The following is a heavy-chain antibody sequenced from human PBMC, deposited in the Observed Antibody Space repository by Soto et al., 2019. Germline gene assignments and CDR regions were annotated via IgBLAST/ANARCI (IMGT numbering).Heavy chain of an antibody. CDR1: GFTFSSYG. D-gene: IGHD3-10*01. V-gene: IGHV3-30*18. J-gene: IGHJ3*02. CDR3: AKDWRESLPGDAFDI. CDR2: ITYDGSKK. Sequence: PGGSLRLSCAASGFTFSSYGMHWVRQAPGKGLEWVGVITYDGSKKIYADSGKGRFTISRENSNNTLFLQMNSLRAEDAAVYFCAKDWRESLPGDAFDIWGQGTMVTVSS.